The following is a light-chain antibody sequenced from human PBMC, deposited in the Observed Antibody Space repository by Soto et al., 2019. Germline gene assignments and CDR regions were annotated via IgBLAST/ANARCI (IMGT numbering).Light chain of an antibody. J-gene: IGKJ1*01. CDR3: QHYNSYWP. V-gene: IGKV1-8*01. Sequence: IRMTQSPSSLSASLGDRVAITCRASQGISSYLAWYQQKPGKAPKLLIYAASTLESGVPSRLSGSGSGTDFTLTISCLQSEDFATYFCQHYNSYWPCGHGTKVDIK. CDR2: AAS. CDR1: QGISSY.